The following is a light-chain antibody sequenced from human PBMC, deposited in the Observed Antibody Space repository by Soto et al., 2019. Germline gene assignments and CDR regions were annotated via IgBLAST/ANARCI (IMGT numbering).Light chain of an antibody. CDR3: QQGDSTPYT. J-gene: IGKJ2*01. V-gene: IGKV1-39*01. CDR1: QSINTY. CDR2: TTS. Sequence: DIQMTQSPSSVSASVGDTVTNTCRTSQSINTYLNWYQQKPGKAPNLLIYTTSHLHSGVPSRFSGSGSGTDFTLTISSLQPEDFATYFCQQGDSTPYTFGQGTTLEIK.